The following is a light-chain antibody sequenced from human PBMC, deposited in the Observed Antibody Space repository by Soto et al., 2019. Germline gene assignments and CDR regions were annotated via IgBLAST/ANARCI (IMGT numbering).Light chain of an antibody. J-gene: IGKJ5*01. CDR1: QSVSSY. V-gene: IGKV3-11*01. CDR2: DAS. CDR3: QQRSNWQT. Sequence: EIVLTQSPATLSLSPGERATLSCRASQSVSSYLAWYQQKPDQAPRLLIYDASNRATGIPARFSGSGSGTDFTLTISSLEPEDFAVYYCQQRSNWQTFGQGTRLEIK.